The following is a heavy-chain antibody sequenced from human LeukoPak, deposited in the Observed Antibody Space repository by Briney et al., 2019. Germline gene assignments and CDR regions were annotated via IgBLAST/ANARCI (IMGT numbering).Heavy chain of an antibody. D-gene: IGHD3-22*01. CDR3: ARGTHYYDSSGYHLDY. Sequence: SVKVSCEASGGTFSSYAISWVRQAPGQGLEWMGGIIPIFGTANYAQKFQGRVTITADESTSTAYMELSSLRSEDTAVYYCARGTHYYDSSGYHLDYWGQGTLVTVSS. J-gene: IGHJ4*02. V-gene: IGHV1-69*13. CDR2: IIPIFGTA. CDR1: GGTFSSYA.